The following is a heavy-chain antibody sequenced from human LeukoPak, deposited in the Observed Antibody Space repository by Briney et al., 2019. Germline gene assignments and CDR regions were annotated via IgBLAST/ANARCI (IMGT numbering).Heavy chain of an antibody. CDR2: ASVTGNP. CDR3: ESDFTQGGGLFEY. D-gene: IGHD3-16*01. CDR1: GVSISSRY. Sequence: SETLSLTCSVAGVSISSRYWSWIRRPPGRGLEWIGYASVTGNPDYNLSLKSRVTISVDTSKNQFSLRLTSVTAADTAIYYCESDFTQGGGLFEYWGQGILVTVSS. J-gene: IGHJ4*02. V-gene: IGHV4-59*11.